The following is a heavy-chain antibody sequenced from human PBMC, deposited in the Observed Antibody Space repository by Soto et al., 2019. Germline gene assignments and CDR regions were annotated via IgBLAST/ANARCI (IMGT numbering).Heavy chain of an antibody. J-gene: IGHJ4*02. CDR1: GYTFTSYG. CDR3: ARVSDYDILTGYYNYFDY. V-gene: IGHV1-18*01. Sequence: ASVKVSCKASGYTFTSYGISWVRQAPGQGLEWMGWISAYNGNTNYAQKLQGRVTMTTDTSTSTAYMELRSLRSDDTAVYYCARVSDYDILTGYYNYFDYWGQGTLVTVSS. D-gene: IGHD3-9*01. CDR2: ISAYNGNT.